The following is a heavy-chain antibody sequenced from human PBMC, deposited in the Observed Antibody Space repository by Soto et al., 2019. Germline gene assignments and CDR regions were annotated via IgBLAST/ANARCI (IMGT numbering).Heavy chain of an antibody. Sequence: GGSLRLSCAASGFTFSNAWMNWVRQAPGKGLEWVGRIKSKTDGGTTDYAAPVKGRFTISRDDSKNTLYLQMNSLKTEDTAVYYCTTGIVGATTYYYYYYYGMDVWGQGTTVTVSS. CDR1: GFTFSNAW. CDR3: TTGIVGATTYYYYYYYGMDV. CDR2: IKSKTDGGTT. D-gene: IGHD1-26*01. V-gene: IGHV3-15*07. J-gene: IGHJ6*02.